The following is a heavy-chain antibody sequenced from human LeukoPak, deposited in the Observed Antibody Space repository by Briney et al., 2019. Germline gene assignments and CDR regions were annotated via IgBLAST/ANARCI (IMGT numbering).Heavy chain of an antibody. D-gene: IGHD2-2*01. CDR2: INPNSGGT. J-gene: IGHJ6*02. Sequence: GASVKVSCKASGYTFTGYYMHWVRQAPGQGLEWMGWINPNSGGTNYAQKFQGWVTMTRDTSISTAYMELSRLRSDDTAVYYCARESWYQKDGTDVWGQGTTVTVSS. CDR3: ARESWYQKDGTDV. CDR1: GYTFTGYY. V-gene: IGHV1-2*04.